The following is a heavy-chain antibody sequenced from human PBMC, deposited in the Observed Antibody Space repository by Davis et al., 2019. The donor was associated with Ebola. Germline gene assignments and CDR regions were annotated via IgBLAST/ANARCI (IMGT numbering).Heavy chain of an antibody. CDR3: ARGLVVTVASKAYYYMDV. V-gene: IGHV1-18*04. J-gene: IGHJ6*03. CDR1: GYSFTSYG. CDR2: ISPYNGNT. Sequence: GGSLRLSCKGSGYSFTSYGISWVRLAPGQGLEWMGWISPYNGNTIYAQKLQGRVTMTTDTPTSTAYMELRSLRSDDTAVYYCARGLVVTVASKAYYYMDVWGKGTTVTVSS. D-gene: IGHD2-2*01.